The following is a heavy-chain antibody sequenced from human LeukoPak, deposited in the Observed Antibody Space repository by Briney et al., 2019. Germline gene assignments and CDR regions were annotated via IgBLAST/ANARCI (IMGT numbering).Heavy chain of an antibody. J-gene: IGHJ6*03. Sequence: PSQTLSLTCTVSDGPISSGSYYWSWIRQPAGKGLEWIGRIYNSGSTNYNPSLNSRVTISVDTSKNEFSLKLSSVTAADTAVYYCARVSGSWYPNAYYYMDVWGKGTTVTISS. CDR3: ARVSGSWYPNAYYYMDV. V-gene: IGHV4-61*02. CDR2: IYNSGST. CDR1: DGPISSGSYY. D-gene: IGHD6-13*01.